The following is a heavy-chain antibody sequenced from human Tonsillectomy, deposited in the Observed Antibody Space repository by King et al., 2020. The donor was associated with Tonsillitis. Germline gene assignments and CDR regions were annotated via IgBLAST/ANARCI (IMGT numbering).Heavy chain of an antibody. CDR3: AKRFGANSGAFDY. D-gene: IGHD4/OR15-4a*01. Sequence: DVKLVESGGGLVQPGESLRLSCAASGFTFSSYAMSWVRQAPGKGLELVSGISNIDDITYYTDSVKGRFTISRDISKNTLYLLMTSLRAEDTAVDYGAKRFGANSGAFDYWGQGTLVSVSS. CDR2: ISNIDDIT. J-gene: IGHJ4*02. CDR1: GFTFSSYA. V-gene: IGHV3-23*04.